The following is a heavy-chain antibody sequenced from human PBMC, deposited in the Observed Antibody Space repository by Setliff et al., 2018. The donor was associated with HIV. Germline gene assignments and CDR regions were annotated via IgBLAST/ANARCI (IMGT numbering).Heavy chain of an antibody. CDR3: ARLDWLSKNFDF. J-gene: IGHJ4*02. CDR2: INHSGST. CDR1: GGSFSGYY. D-gene: IGHD3-3*01. Sequence: PSETLSLTCAVSGGSFSGYYWSWIRQSPGKGLEWIGEINHSGSTNYNPSLKSRVTIIGDTSLNQVSLKLSAGPAADTAVYFGARLDWLSKNFDFWGQGTLVTVSS. V-gene: IGHV4-34*01.